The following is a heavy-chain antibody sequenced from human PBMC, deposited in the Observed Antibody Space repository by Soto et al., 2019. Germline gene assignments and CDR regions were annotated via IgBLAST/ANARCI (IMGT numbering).Heavy chain of an antibody. CDR1: GASISSGGYS. V-gene: IGHV4-30-2*01. CDR2: IYHSGST. D-gene: IGHD6-6*01. CDR3: SRKEQLGGSFDY. Sequence: SETLSLTCAVSGASISSGGYSWSWIRQPPGTGLEWIGYIYHSGSTYYNPSLKSRVTISVDRSKNQFSLKLSSVTAADTAVYYCSRKEQLGGSFDYWGQVTLVTVS. J-gene: IGHJ4*02.